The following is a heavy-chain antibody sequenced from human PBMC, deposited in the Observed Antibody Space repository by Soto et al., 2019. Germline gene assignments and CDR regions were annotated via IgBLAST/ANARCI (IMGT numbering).Heavy chain of an antibody. CDR2: IKEDGSEK. Sequence: GGSLRLFCAASAFTFSGYWMALVRQPPGKGLEWVANIKEDGSEKYYLVSVKGRFTISRDNAENSLFLQMSSLRADDTAVYYCGSYWHPGTFDIWALGTMVTVS. J-gene: IGHJ3*02. CDR1: AFTFSGYW. D-gene: IGHD2-8*02. CDR3: GSYWHPGTFDI. V-gene: IGHV3-7*01.